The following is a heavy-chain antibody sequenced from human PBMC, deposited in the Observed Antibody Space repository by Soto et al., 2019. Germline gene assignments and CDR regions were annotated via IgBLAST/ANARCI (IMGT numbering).Heavy chain of an antibody. Sequence: PSETLSLTCTVSGGSISSYYWSWIRQPPGKGLEWIGYIYYSGSTNYNPSLKSRVTISVDTSKNQFSLKLSSVTAADTAVYYCARLSGRGPAAAYNWFDPWGQGTLVTVSS. CDR3: ARLSGRGPAAAYNWFDP. V-gene: IGHV4-59*08. D-gene: IGHD6-13*01. CDR1: GGSISSYY. J-gene: IGHJ5*02. CDR2: IYYSGST.